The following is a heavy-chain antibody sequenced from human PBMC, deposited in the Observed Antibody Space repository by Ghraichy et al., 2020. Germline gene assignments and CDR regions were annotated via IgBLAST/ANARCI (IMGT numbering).Heavy chain of an antibody. D-gene: IGHD6-19*01. CDR3: ARLTVAATGIDH. V-gene: IGHV3-23*01. CDR2: IVTSGSLT. Sequence: GESLNISCAASGFTFSSFAMSWVRQAPGKGLIWVSTIVTSGSLTYDADSVKGRFTISRDNSKNTLFLQMKSLRADDTAVYYCARLTVAATGIDHWGQGTLVTVS. J-gene: IGHJ4*02. CDR1: GFTFSSFA.